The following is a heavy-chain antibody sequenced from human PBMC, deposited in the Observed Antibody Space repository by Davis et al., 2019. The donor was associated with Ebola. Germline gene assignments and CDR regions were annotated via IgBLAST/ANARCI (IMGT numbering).Heavy chain of an antibody. CDR3: ARHGNHYYYGMDV. CDR1: GGSISSYY. CDR2: IYYSGST. D-gene: IGHD1-14*01. J-gene: IGHJ6*02. V-gene: IGHV4-39*01. Sequence: SETLSLTCTVSGGSISSYYWSWIRQPPGKGLEWIGSIYYSGSTYYNPSLKSRVTISVDTSKNQFSLKLSSVTAADTAVYYCARHGNHYYYGMDVWGQGTTVTVSS.